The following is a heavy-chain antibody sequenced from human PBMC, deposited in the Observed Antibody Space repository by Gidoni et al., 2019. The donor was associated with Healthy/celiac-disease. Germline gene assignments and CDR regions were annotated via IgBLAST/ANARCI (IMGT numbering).Heavy chain of an antibody. CDR3: ARHNCGGDCYPDY. D-gene: IGHD2-21*02. V-gene: IGHV4-59*08. CDR2: IYYSGST. Sequence: QVQLQESGPGLVKPSETLSLTCTDSGGSISSYYWSWIRQPPGKGLEWIGYIYYSGSTNYNPSLKSRVTISVDTSKNQFSLKLSSVTAADTAVYYVARHNCGGDCYPDYWGQGTLVTVSS. J-gene: IGHJ4*02. CDR1: GGSISSYY.